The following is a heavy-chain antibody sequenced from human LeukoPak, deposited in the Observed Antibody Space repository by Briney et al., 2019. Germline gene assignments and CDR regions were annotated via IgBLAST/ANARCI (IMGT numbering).Heavy chain of an antibody. CDR1: GFTFSSYE. CDR2: ISGSGSTK. J-gene: IGHJ4*02. D-gene: IGHD5-18*01. CDR3: ARVERYSYGSFDY. V-gene: IGHV3-48*03. Sequence: GGSLRLSCAASGFTFSSYEMNWVRQAPGKGLEWVSYISGSGSTKYYADSVKGRFTISRDNAKNSLYLQMNSLRAEDTAVYYCARVERYSYGSFDYWGQGTLVTVSS.